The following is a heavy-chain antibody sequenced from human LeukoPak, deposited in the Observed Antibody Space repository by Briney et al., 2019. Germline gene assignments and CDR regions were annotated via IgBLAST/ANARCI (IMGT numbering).Heavy chain of an antibody. CDR3: ARDSMIVVVITTNYYGMDV. V-gene: IGHV1-18*01. Sequence: GASVKVSCKASGYTFTSYGISWVRQAPGQGLEWMGWISAYNGNTNYAQKLQGRVTMTTDTSTSTAYMELRSLRSDDTAVYYCARDSMIVVVITTNYYGMDVWGQGTTVTVSS. J-gene: IGHJ6*02. CDR1: GYTFTSYG. D-gene: IGHD3-22*01. CDR2: ISAYNGNT.